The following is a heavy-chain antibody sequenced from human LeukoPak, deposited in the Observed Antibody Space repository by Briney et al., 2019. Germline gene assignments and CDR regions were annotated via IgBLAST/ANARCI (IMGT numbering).Heavy chain of an antibody. CDR2: ISGGGGT. D-gene: IGHD6-19*01. CDR1: GFTFSTYA. V-gene: IGHV3-23*01. Sequence: GGSLRLPCAASGFTFSTYAMSWVRQAPGKGLEWVSGISGGGGTYHADSMKGRFTISRDNAKNSLYLQMNSLRAEDTAVYYCARGVPLYSSGWLTFYFDYWGQGTLVTVSS. J-gene: IGHJ4*02. CDR3: ARGVPLYSSGWLTFYFDY.